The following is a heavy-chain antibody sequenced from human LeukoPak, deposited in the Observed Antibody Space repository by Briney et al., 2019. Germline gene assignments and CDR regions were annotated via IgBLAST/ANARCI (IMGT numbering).Heavy chain of an antibody. Sequence: PSETLSLTCTVSGGSISSHYWSWIRQPPGKGLEWIGYIYYSGSANYNPSLKSRVTISVDTSKNQSSLKLSSVTAADTAVYYCASHSSSWYGKFDYWGQGTLVTVSS. CDR2: IYYSGSA. CDR1: GGSISSHY. J-gene: IGHJ4*02. CDR3: ASHSSSWYGKFDY. V-gene: IGHV4-59*11. D-gene: IGHD6-13*01.